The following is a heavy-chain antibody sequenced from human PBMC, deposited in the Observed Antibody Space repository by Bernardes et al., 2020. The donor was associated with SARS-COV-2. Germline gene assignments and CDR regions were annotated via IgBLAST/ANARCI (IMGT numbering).Heavy chain of an antibody. J-gene: IGHJ1*01. D-gene: IGHD2-2*01. V-gene: IGHV4-39*07. CDR1: GGSISSSSYY. Sequence: SETLSLTCTVSGGSISSSSYYWGWIRQPPGKGLEWIGSIYYSGSTYYNPSLKSRVTISVDTSKNQFSLKLSSVTAADTAVYYCARVHGIVVVPAAISPGYFQHWGQGTLVTVSS. CDR3: ARVHGIVVVPAAISPGYFQH. CDR2: IYYSGST.